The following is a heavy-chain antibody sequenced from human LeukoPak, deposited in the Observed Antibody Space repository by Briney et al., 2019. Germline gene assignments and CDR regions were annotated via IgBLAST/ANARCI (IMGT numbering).Heavy chain of an antibody. J-gene: IGHJ4*02. CDR1: GFTLSSNY. CDR2: IYSGGSK. Sequence: PGGSLRLSCAGTGFTLSSNYMSWVRQAPGKGLEWGSVIYSGGSKYYADSVKGRFTNSRDNSKNTLYLQMNSLRAEDTAVYYCASGYSYGCFDYWGQGTLVTVSS. V-gene: IGHV3-53*01. CDR3: ASGYSYGCFDY. D-gene: IGHD5-18*01.